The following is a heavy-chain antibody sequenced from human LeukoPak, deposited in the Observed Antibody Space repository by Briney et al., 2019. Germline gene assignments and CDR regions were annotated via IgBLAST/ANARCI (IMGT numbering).Heavy chain of an antibody. V-gene: IGHV3-7*01. D-gene: IGHD3-16*01. J-gene: IGHJ4*02. Sequence: GGSQRLSCTASGFSFTKTWMSWVRQAPGKGLEWVANINKDSTEKSYAASVVGRFTISRDNAKNSLYLQINSLRVEDTAVYYCARDVKGGNFDYWGQETLVTVSS. CDR2: INKDSTEK. CDR3: ARDVKGGNFDY. CDR1: GFSFTKTW.